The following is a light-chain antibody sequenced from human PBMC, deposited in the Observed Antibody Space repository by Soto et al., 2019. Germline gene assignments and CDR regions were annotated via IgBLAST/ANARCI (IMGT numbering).Light chain of an antibody. CDR2: GAS. CDR1: QSVSNNY. Sequence: EIVLTQSPATLSLSPGERATLSCRASQSVSNNYLAWYQQKPGPAPRLLIYGASNRATGIPDRFSGSGSGTDFPLTISRLEPEDFAVYYCQQYGSSGTFGQGTKVDIK. J-gene: IGKJ1*01. V-gene: IGKV3-20*01. CDR3: QQYGSSGT.